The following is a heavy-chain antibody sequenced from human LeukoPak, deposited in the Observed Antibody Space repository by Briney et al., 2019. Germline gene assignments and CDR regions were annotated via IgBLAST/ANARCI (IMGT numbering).Heavy chain of an antibody. D-gene: IGHD3-9*01. Sequence: SETLSLTCTVSGGSISSYYWSWIRQPPGKGLEWIGYIYYSGSTNYNPSLKSRVTISVDTSKNQFSLKLSSVTAADTAVYYCARESIYYDILTGSPHYWYFDLWGRGTLVTVSS. V-gene: IGHV4-59*01. CDR3: ARESIYYDILTGSPHYWYFDL. CDR1: GGSISSYY. J-gene: IGHJ2*01. CDR2: IYYSGST.